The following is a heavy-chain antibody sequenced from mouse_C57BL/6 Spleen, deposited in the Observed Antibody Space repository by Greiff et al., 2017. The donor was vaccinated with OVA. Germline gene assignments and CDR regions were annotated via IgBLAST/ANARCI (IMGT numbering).Heavy chain of an antibody. CDR2: INPSTGGT. V-gene: IGHV1-42*01. CDR1: GYSFTGYY. CDR3: ARTYYDYDRFAY. Sequence: VQLQQSGPELVKPGASVKISCKASGYSFTGYYMNWVKQSPEKSLEWIGEINPSTGGTTYNQKFKAKATLTVDKSSSTAYMQLKSLTSDDSAVYYCARTYYDYDRFAYWGQGTLVTVSA. J-gene: IGHJ3*01. D-gene: IGHD2-4*01.